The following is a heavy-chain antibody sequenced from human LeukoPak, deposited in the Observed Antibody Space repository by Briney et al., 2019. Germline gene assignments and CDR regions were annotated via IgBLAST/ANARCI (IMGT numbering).Heavy chain of an antibody. CDR2: IYYSETT. CDR1: SGSISSTGYY. V-gene: IGHV4-39*01. J-gene: IGHJ6*03. CDR3: ARQVSDYYYYYIDV. D-gene: IGHD5/OR15-5a*01. Sequence: SETLSLTCTVSSGSISSTGYYWNWIRQPPGKGLEWIGSIYYSETTYYNSSLKSRVTISLDTSKNQFSLSLKSVTAADTAVYYCARQVSDYYYYYIDVWGKGAAVTVSS.